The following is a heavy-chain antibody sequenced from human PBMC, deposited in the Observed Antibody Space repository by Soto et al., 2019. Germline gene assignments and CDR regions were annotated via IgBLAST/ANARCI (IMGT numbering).Heavy chain of an antibody. CDR3: ARDVSGPSDY. CDR2: IKHSGST. Sequence: KTSETLSLTCAVYGGSFSGYYWTWIRQPPGKGLEWIGEIKHSGSTNYNPSLKSRVTMSVDTSKNQFSLKLNSVSAADTAVYYFARDVSGPSDYWGQGIPVTVSS. V-gene: IGHV4-34*01. J-gene: IGHJ4*02. D-gene: IGHD2-15*01. CDR1: GGSFSGYY.